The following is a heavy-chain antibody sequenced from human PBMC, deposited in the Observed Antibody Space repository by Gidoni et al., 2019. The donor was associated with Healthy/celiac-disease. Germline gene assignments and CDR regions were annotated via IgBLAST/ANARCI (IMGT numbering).Heavy chain of an antibody. CDR1: GFTFSSYA. Sequence: QLLVSGGGLVQPGGSLRLSCSASGFTFSSYAMSWVLQAPGKGLEWVSAISGSGGRTYYAEYVKGRLNISRDKSKNTLYMKMNSLRAEDTAVYYCEKGLSGSGSFDYWGQGTLVTVSS. J-gene: IGHJ4*02. CDR3: EKGLSGSGSFDY. V-gene: IGHV3-23*01. D-gene: IGHD1-26*01. CDR2: ISGSGGRT.